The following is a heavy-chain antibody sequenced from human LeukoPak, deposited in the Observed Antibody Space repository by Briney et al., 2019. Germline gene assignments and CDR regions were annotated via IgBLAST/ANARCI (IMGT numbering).Heavy chain of an antibody. Sequence: ASVKVSCKASGGTFSSYAISWVRQAPGRGLEWMGGIIPIFGTANYAQKFQGRVTITADESTSTAYMELSSLRSEDTAVYYCASRRSYYYDSSGYMEHWGQGTLVTVSS. CDR1: GGTFSSYA. J-gene: IGHJ1*01. V-gene: IGHV1-69*13. CDR3: ASRRSYYYDSSGYMEH. CDR2: IIPIFGTA. D-gene: IGHD3-22*01.